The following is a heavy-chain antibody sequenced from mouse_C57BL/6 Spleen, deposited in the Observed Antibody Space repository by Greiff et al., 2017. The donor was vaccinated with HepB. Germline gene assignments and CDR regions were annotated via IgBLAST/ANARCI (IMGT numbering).Heavy chain of an antibody. Sequence: EVKLVESEGGLVQPGSSMKLSCTASGFTFSDYYMAWVRQVPEKGLEWVANINYDGSSTYYLDSLKSRFIISRDNAKNILYLQMSSLKSEDTATYYCAREGLYYDYGYFDYWGQGTTLTVSS. J-gene: IGHJ2*01. V-gene: IGHV5-16*01. CDR3: AREGLYYDYGYFDY. CDR2: INYDGSST. CDR1: GFTFSDYY. D-gene: IGHD2-4*01.